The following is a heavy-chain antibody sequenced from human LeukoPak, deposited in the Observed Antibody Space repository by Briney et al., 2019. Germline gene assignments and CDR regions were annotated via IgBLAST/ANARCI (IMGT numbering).Heavy chain of an antibody. Sequence: SETLSLTCAVYGGSFSGYYWSWIRQPPGKGLEWIGEINHSGSTNYNPSLKSRVTISVDTSKNQFSLKLSSVTAADTAVYYCARGPIAARHRVLDEYWGQGTLVTVSS. CDR2: INHSGST. CDR3: ARGPIAARHRVLDEY. J-gene: IGHJ4*02. CDR1: GGSFSGYY. D-gene: IGHD6-6*01. V-gene: IGHV4-34*01.